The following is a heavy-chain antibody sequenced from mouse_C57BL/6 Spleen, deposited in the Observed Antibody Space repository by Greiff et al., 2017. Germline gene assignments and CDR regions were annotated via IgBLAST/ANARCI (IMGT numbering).Heavy chain of an antibody. CDR1: GYAFTSSW. CDR2: IYPGDGDT. V-gene: IGHV1-82*01. D-gene: IGHD2-5*01. J-gene: IGHJ2*01. Sequence: QVQLKESGPELVKPGASVKISCKASGYAFTSSWMNWVKQRPGKGLEWIGRIYPGDGDTNYKGKFKGKATLTAGKSSSTAYMQLSSLTSEDSAVYFCERSDYSNYFDDWGQGATLTVSS. CDR3: ERSDYSNYFDD.